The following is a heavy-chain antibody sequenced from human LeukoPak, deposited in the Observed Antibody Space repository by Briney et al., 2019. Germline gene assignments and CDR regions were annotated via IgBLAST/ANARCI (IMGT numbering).Heavy chain of an antibody. Sequence: PSETLSLTCTVSGGSISSYYWSWIRQPPGKGLEWIGYIYYSGSTNYNPSLKSRVTISVDMSKNQFSLKLSSVTAADTAVYYCARDPGGYYDSSGYYSHVGYFDYWGQGTLVTVSS. CDR2: IYYSGST. V-gene: IGHV4-59*01. D-gene: IGHD3-22*01. CDR3: ARDPGGYYDSSGYYSHVGYFDY. J-gene: IGHJ4*02. CDR1: GGSISSYY.